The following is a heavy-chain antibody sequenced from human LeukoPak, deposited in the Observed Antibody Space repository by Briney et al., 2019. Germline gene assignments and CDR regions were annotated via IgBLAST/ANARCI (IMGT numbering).Heavy chain of an antibody. Sequence: SETLSLTSTVSGGSISSYYWSWIRQPPGQGLEWIGYIYYSGSTNYNPSLKSRATVSVDTSKNQFSLKLSSVTAADTAVYYCARDANPYYDFWSGYQSYYYYGMDVWGQGTTVTVSS. D-gene: IGHD3-3*01. CDR1: GGSISSYY. CDR3: ARDANPYYDFWSGYQSYYYYGMDV. V-gene: IGHV4-59*01. J-gene: IGHJ6*02. CDR2: IYYSGST.